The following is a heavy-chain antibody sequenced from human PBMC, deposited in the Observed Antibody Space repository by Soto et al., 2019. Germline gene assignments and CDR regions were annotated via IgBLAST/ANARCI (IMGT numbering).Heavy chain of an antibody. CDR2: ISYDGSNK. CDR3: AKDSGIAVAGSDY. Sequence: QVQLVESGGGVVQPGRSLRLPCAASGFTFSSYGMHWVRQAPGKGLEWVAVISYDGSNKYYADSVKGRFTISRDNSKNTLYLQMNSLRAEDTAVYYCAKDSGIAVAGSDYWGQGTLVTVSS. J-gene: IGHJ4*02. D-gene: IGHD6-19*01. CDR1: GFTFSSYG. V-gene: IGHV3-30*18.